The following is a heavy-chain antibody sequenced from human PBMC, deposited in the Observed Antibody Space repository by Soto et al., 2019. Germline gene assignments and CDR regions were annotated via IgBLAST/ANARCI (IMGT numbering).Heavy chain of an antibody. CDR1: GYTFTSYG. J-gene: IGHJ6*02. V-gene: IGHV1-18*01. Sequence: ASVKVSCKASGYTFTSYGISWVRQAPGQGLEWMGWISAYSGNTNYAQRLQGRVTMTTDTSTSTAYMELRSLRSDDTAVYYCAREPPRFGYYDSSGSGYGMDVWGQGTTVTVSS. CDR3: AREPPRFGYYDSSGSGYGMDV. D-gene: IGHD3-22*01. CDR2: ISAYSGNT.